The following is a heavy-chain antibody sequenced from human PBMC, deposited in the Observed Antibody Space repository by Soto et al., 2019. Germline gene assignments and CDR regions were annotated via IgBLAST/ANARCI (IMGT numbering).Heavy chain of an antibody. CDR3: ARDSSGWYVLPIDY. CDR2: ISSSSSTI. Sequence: EVLLVESGGGLVQPGGSLRLSCAASGFTFSSYSMNWVRQAPGKGLEWVSYISSSSSTIYYADSVKGRFTISRDNAKNSLYLQMNSLRAEDTAVYYCARDSSGWYVLPIDYWGQGTLVTVSS. J-gene: IGHJ4*02. V-gene: IGHV3-48*01. CDR1: GFTFSSYS. D-gene: IGHD6-19*01.